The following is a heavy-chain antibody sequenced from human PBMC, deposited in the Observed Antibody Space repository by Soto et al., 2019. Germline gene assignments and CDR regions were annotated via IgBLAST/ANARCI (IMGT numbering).Heavy chain of an antibody. D-gene: IGHD3-3*01. V-gene: IGHV4-30-2*01. CDR3: ARGGRDKYDFWSGYYKSHYYYGMDV. J-gene: IGHJ6*02. Sequence: TLYLACAVSGGSLSSGGYAWSWIRQPPGKGLEWIWYIYHSGSTYYNPSLKSRVTISVDRSKNQFSLKLSSVTDADTAVYYCARGGRDKYDFWSGYYKSHYYYGMDVWGQGTTVTVSS. CDR2: IYHSGST. CDR1: GGSLSSGGYA.